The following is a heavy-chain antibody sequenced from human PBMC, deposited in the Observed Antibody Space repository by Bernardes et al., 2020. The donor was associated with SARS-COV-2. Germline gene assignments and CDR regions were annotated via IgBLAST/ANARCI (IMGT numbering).Heavy chain of an antibody. J-gene: IGHJ4*02. CDR1: GGSSRVSY. CDR3: ARGRDSVNMILVVIGFTVYFDY. CDR2: INYSGDT. Sequence: SETLSLTCDVYGGSSRVSYWSWIRQAPGKGLEWIGEINYSGDTNYNPSLKSRVTISIDTSKNQFSLNLRSLTAADTAVYYCARGRDSVNMILVVIGFTVYFDYWGQGTLVTVSS. D-gene: IGHD2-8*02. V-gene: IGHV4-34*01.